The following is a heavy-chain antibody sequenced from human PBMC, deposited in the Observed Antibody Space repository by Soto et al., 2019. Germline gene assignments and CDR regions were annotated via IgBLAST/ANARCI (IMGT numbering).Heavy chain of an antibody. CDR2: ISSSSSYI. CDR3: ARDPTGTTTLYYYYYGMDV. D-gene: IGHD1-1*01. CDR1: GFTFSSYS. V-gene: IGHV3-21*01. Sequence: GGSLRLSCAASGFTFSSYSMNWVRQAPGKGLEWVSSISSSSSYIYYADSVKGRFTISRDNAKNSLYLQMNSLRAEDTAVYYCARDPTGTTTLYYYYYGMDVWRQGTTVTVS. J-gene: IGHJ6*02.